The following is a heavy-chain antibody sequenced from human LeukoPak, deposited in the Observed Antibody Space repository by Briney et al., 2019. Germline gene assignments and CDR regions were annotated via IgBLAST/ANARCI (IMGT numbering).Heavy chain of an antibody. J-gene: IGHJ4*02. Sequence: SETLSLTCTVSGGSISSGSYYWSWIRQPAGKGLEWIGRIYTSGSTNSNPSLKSRVTISVDTSKNQFSLKLSSVTAADTAVYYCARVWLTGYFDYWGQGTLVAVSS. CDR3: ARVWLTGYFDY. CDR1: GGSISSGSYY. CDR2: IYTSGST. D-gene: IGHD3-16*01. V-gene: IGHV4-61*02.